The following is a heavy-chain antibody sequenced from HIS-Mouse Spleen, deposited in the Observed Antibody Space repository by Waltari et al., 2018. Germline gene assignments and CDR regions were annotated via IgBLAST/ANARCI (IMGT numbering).Heavy chain of an antibody. D-gene: IGHD6-13*01. CDR1: GYTFTGYH. J-gene: IGHJ4*02. V-gene: IGHV1-2*02. CDR3: ARDRGSSSWDFDY. CDR2: INPNRGGT. Sequence: QVQLVQSGAEVKKPGASVKVSCKASGYTFTGYHMHWVRQAPGQGLEWMGWINPNRGGTNYAQKFQGRVTMTRDTSISTAYMELSRLRSDDTAVYYCARDRGSSSWDFDYWGQGTLVTVSS.